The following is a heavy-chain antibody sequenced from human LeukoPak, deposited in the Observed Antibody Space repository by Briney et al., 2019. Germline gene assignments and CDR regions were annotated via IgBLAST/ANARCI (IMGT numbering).Heavy chain of an antibody. V-gene: IGHV3-74*01. CDR2: INSDGSST. D-gene: IGHD3-16*01. CDR1: GFTFSSYW. CDR3: ARNQDDWGTIDY. Sequence: GGSLRLSCAASGFTFSSYWMHWVRQAPGKGLVWVSRINSDGSSTSYADSVKGRFTISRDNAKNTLYLQLNSLRGEDRAAKYWARNQDDWGTIDYWGQGTLVTVSS. J-gene: IGHJ4*02.